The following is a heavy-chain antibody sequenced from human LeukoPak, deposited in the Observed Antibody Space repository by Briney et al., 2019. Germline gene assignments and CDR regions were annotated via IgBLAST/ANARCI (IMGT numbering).Heavy chain of an antibody. J-gene: IGHJ4*02. CDR2: ISSDGSNK. V-gene: IGHV3-30*03. D-gene: IGHD1-26*01. CDR1: GLTFSIFG. Sequence: GGSLTLSCAASGLTFSIFGMQWVRQAPGKGLEWVSVISSDGSNKYYSDSVKGRFTISRDNSKNTLYLQMNSLRAEDTAVYYCARDAEGGTYRYWGQGTLVTVSS. CDR3: ARDAEGGTYRY.